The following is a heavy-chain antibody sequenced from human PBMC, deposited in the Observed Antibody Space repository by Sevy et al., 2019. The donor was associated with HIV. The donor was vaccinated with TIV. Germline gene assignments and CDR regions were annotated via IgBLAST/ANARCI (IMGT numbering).Heavy chain of an antibody. CDR2: IYYSGST. Sequence: SETLSLTCTVSGGSISSSSYYWGWIRQPTGKGLEWIGSIYYSGSTYYNPSLKSRVTISVDTSKNQFSLKLSSVTAADTAVYYCARHYYDSSGYYLYYYYYYGMDVWGQGTTVTVSS. CDR3: ARHYYDSSGYYLYYYYYYGMDV. D-gene: IGHD3-22*01. V-gene: IGHV4-39*01. J-gene: IGHJ6*02. CDR1: GGSISSSSYY.